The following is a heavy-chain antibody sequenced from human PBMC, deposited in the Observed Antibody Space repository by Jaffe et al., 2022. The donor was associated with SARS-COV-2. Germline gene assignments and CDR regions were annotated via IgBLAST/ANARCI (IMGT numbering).Heavy chain of an antibody. CDR1: GFTFSSYS. D-gene: IGHD3-10*01. J-gene: IGHJ6*02. CDR3: ARDFPGGASNYGSGSPFYYYYGMDV. CDR2: ISSSSSYI. V-gene: IGHV3-21*01. Sequence: EVQLVESGGGLVKPGGSLRLSCAASGFTFSSYSMNWVRQAPGKGLEWVSSISSSSSYIYYADSVKGRFTISRDNAKNSLYLQMNSLRAEDTAVYYCARDFPGGASNYGSGSPFYYYYGMDVWGQGTTVTVSS.